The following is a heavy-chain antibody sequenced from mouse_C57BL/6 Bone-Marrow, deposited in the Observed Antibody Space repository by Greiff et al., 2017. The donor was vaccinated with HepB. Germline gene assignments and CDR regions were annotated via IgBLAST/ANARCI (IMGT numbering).Heavy chain of an antibody. V-gene: IGHV8-8*01. CDR1: GFSLSTFGMG. D-gene: IGHD4-1*01. CDR2: IWWDDDK. J-gene: IGHJ3*01. CDR3: ARIGDSLANWDVGFAY. Sequence: QVQLKESGPGILQPSQTLSLTCSFSGFSLSTFGMGVGWIRQPSGKGLEWLAHIWWDDDKYYNPALKSRLTISKDTSKNQVFLKIANVDTADTATYYCARIGDSLANWDVGFAYWGQGTLVTVSA.